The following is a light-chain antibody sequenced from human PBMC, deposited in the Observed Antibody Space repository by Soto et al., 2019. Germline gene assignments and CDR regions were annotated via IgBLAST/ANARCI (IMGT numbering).Light chain of an antibody. CDR2: EVR. V-gene: IGLV2-14*03. CDR1: SSDIGAYDY. Sequence: QSALTQPASVSGSPGQSITTSCTGTSSDIGAYDYVSWFQQYSGKAPTLIIYEVRFRPSGVSSRFSGSKSGNTASLTISGLQTEDEADYYCGSYASATLIFGGGTKVTVL. CDR3: GSYASATLI. J-gene: IGLJ2*01.